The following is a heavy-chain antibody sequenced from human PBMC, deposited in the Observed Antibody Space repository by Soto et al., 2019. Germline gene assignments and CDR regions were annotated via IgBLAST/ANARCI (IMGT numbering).Heavy chain of an antibody. Sequence: QITLKESGTTLVKPTQTLTLTCTFSGFSLSTSGVGVGWIRQPPGKALEWLALIYWDDDKRYSPSLKSRLTITKDTSKNQVVLTMTNMDPVDTATYYCAHRRNTQSATILFFDYWGQGTLVTVSS. V-gene: IGHV2-5*02. CDR1: GFSLSTSGVG. CDR3: AHRRNTQSATILFFDY. J-gene: IGHJ4*02. D-gene: IGHD5-12*01. CDR2: IYWDDDK.